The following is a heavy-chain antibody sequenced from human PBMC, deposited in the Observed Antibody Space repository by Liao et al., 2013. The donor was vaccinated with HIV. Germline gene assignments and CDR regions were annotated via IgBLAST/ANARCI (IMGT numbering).Heavy chain of an antibody. CDR1: GGSISSSSYY. CDR2: IYYSGST. J-gene: IGHJ3*02. V-gene: IGHV4-39*07. Sequence: QLQVQESGPGLVKPSETLSLTCTVSGGSISSSSYYWGWIRQPPGKGLEWIGSIYYSGSTYYNPSLKSRVTISVDTSKNQFSLKLSSVTAADTAVYYCAREFDYGDAGRGAFDIWGQGTMVTVSS. CDR3: AREFDYGDAGRGAFDI. D-gene: IGHD4-17*01.